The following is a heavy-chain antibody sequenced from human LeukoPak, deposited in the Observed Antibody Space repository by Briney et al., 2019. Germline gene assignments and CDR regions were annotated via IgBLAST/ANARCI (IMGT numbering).Heavy chain of an antibody. Sequence: PGGSLRLSCEASGFTFSRHAMNWVRQAPEKGLEWVSGISGGSENTFYADSVKGRFTISRDNSRSTLYLQMYGLRADDTALYFCAKGPYSGYSTYFDPWGQGTRVTVSS. J-gene: IGHJ5*02. CDR1: GFTFSRHA. D-gene: IGHD5-12*01. CDR2: ISGGSENT. CDR3: AKGPYSGYSTYFDP. V-gene: IGHV3-23*01.